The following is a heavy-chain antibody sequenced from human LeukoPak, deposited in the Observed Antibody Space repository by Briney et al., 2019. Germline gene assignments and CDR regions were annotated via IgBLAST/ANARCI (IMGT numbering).Heavy chain of an antibody. CDR2: IWYDGSNK. D-gene: IGHD6-19*01. CDR1: GFTFSSYG. V-gene: IGHV3-33*06. J-gene: IGHJ4*02. Sequence: PGGSLRLSCAASGFTFSSYGMHWVRQAPGKGLEWVAVIWYDGSNKYYADSVKGRFTTSRDNSKNTLYLQMNSLRAEDTAVYYCAKDHGYSSGWSELDYWGQGTLVTVSS. CDR3: AKDHGYSSGWSELDY.